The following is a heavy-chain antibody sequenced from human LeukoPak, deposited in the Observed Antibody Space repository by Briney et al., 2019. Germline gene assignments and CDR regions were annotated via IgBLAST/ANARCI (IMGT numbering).Heavy chain of an antibody. CDR2: IKQDGSEK. Sequence: GGSLRLSCSASGFTFSAYWMSWVRQAPGRGLEGVANIKQDGSEKYYVDSVKGRFTISRDNAKNSLYLQMNSLRGEDTAVYYCARDTPGEESHWGQGTLVTVSS. CDR3: ARDTPGEESH. J-gene: IGHJ4*02. CDR1: GFTFSAYW. D-gene: IGHD2-2*01. V-gene: IGHV3-7*01.